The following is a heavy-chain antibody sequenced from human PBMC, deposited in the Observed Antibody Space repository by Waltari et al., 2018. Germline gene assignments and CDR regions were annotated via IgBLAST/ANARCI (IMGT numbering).Heavy chain of an antibody. CDR1: GFKFSNYG. CDR2: ISDDGRIK. D-gene: IGHD3-10*01. J-gene: IGHJ3*01. V-gene: IGHV3-30*01. CDR3: ARDRGFGEALEFAFDV. Sequence: QVQLVESGGGVVQPGKSLRLSCAASGFKFSNYGFHWVRQSPGRGLEWATVISDDGRIKDSADSVKGRFTVSRDNSKNTLYLEINSARLEDSAIYYCARDRGFGEALEFAFDVWGPGTMVTVSS.